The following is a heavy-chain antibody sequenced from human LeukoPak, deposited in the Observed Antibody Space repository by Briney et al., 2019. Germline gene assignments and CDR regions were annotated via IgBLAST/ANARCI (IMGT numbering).Heavy chain of an antibody. V-gene: IGHV3-74*01. Sequence: PGGSLRLSCAASGFIFSSYWMHWVRHAPGKGLAWVSRINTDGSSTSYADSVKGRFTISRDNAKNTLYLQMNSLRAEDTAVYYCARVGDGYNLYYYYMDVWGKGTTVTVSS. D-gene: IGHD5-24*01. CDR3: ARVGDGYNLYYYYMDV. CDR2: INTDGSST. CDR1: GFIFSSYW. J-gene: IGHJ6*03.